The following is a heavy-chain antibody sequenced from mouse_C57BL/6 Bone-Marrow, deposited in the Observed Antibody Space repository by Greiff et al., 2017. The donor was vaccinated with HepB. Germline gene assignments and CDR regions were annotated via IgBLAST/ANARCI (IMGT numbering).Heavy chain of an antibody. J-gene: IGHJ1*03. V-gene: IGHV1-47*01. Sequence: LQESGAELVKPGASVKMSCKASGYTFTTYPIEWMKQNHGKSLEWIGNFHPYNDDTKYNEKFKGKATLTVEKSSSTVYLELSRLTSDDSAVYYCARGNYYGSSYYWYVDVWGTGTTVTVSS. CDR3: ARGNYYGSSYYWYVDV. CDR1: GYTFTTYP. D-gene: IGHD1-1*01. CDR2: FHPYNDDT.